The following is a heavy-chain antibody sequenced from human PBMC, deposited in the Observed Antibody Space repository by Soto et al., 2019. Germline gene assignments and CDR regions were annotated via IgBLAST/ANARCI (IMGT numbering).Heavy chain of an antibody. CDR3: ARVSRGSSGYYYVPDY. CDR1: GGSISSYY. J-gene: IGHJ4*02. D-gene: IGHD3-22*01. CDR2: IYYSGST. V-gene: IGHV4-59*01. Sequence: SETLSLTCTVSGGSISSYYWSWIRQPPGKGLEWIGYIYYSGSTNYNPSLKSRVTISVDTSKNQFSLKLSSVTAADTAVYYCARVSRGSSGYYYVPDYWGQGTLVTVSS.